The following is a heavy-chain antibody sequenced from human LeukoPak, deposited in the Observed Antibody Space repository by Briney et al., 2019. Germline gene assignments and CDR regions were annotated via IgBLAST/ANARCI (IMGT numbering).Heavy chain of an antibody. V-gene: IGHV1-2*02. D-gene: IGHD6-13*01. CDR1: GYTFTGYY. CDR3: ARDVLVGIAAADTGY. Sequence: ASVKVSCKASGYTFTGYYMHWVRQAPGQGLEWMGWINPNSGGTNYAQKFQGRVTMTRDTSISTAYMELSRLRSDDTAVYYCARDVLVGIAAADTGYWGQGTLVTVSS. J-gene: IGHJ4*02. CDR2: INPNSGGT.